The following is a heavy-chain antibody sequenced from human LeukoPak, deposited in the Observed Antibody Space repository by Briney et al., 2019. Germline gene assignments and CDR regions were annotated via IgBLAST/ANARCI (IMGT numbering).Heavy chain of an antibody. V-gene: IGHV1-18*01. Sequence: AASVKVSCKASGYTFTRHGSSWVRQAPGQGLEWMGWISGYNGDTNYAQKLQGRVTMTTDTSTSTAYMELRSLRSDDTAVYYCARDPTNTSGRYAYFDYWGQGTLVPVSS. CDR2: ISGYNGDT. J-gene: IGHJ4*02. CDR3: ARDPTNTSGRYAYFDY. CDR1: GYTFTRHG. D-gene: IGHD6-19*01.